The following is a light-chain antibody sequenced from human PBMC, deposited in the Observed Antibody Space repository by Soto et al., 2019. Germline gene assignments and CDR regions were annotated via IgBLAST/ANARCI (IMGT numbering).Light chain of an antibody. CDR2: DAS. J-gene: IGKJ4*01. Sequence: FVLTQSPCTVSLSAGERATVSCGASQTDSTNYLAWYQQKPGQAPRLLIYDASSRATGIPDMFSDGGSGTDFTVSIFMLEREDVAVYYFQQFTSHSLSFGGGTKVDI. CDR3: QQFTSHSLS. CDR1: QTDSTNY. V-gene: IGKV3-20*01.